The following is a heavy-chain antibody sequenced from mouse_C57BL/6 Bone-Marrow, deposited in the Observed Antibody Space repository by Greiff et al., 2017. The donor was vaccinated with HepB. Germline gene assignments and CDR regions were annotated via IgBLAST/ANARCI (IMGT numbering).Heavy chain of an antibody. Sequence: EVKLMESGGDFVKPGGSLKLSCAASRFTFSTYGMSWVRQTPDTRLEWVATISSGGSFTYYPDSVKGRFTISRDNAKNTLYLQMSSLKSEDTAIYYCARMEGNYPYYYALDYWGQGTSVTVSS. V-gene: IGHV5-6*01. CDR3: ARMEGNYPYYYALDY. D-gene: IGHD2-1*01. CDR1: RFTFSTYG. J-gene: IGHJ4*01. CDR2: ISSGGSFT.